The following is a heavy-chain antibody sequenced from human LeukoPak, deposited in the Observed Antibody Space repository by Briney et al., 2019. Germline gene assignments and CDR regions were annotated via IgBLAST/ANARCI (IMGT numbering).Heavy chain of an antibody. CDR1: GGTFSSYA. J-gene: IGHJ6*02. CDR3: ARVNFAIFGVVIIQDYYYGMDV. Sequence: ASVKVSCKASGGTFSSYAISWVRQAPGQGLEWMGGIIPIFGTANYAQKFQGRVTITADESTSTAYMELSSLRSEDTAVYYCARVNFAIFGVVIIQDYYYGMDVWGQGTTVTVSS. D-gene: IGHD3-3*01. V-gene: IGHV1-69*13. CDR2: IIPIFGTA.